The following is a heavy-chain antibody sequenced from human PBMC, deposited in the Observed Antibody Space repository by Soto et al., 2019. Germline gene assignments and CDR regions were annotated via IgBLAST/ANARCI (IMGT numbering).Heavy chain of an antibody. CDR3: ARGYESSSRSVAY. Sequence: GFLRLCCAVSGFSASINYMVWVRQAPGKGLEWVSLFYAGGSTYYADSVKGRLTISRDTSKNTLYLQMNSLRVDDTAVYYCARGYESSSRSVAYWGQGIPVTVSS. CDR1: GFSASINY. D-gene: IGHD6-13*01. V-gene: IGHV3-53*01. CDR2: FYAGGST. J-gene: IGHJ4*02.